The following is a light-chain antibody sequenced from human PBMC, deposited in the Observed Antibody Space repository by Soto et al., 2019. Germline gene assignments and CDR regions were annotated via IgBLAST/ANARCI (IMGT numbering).Light chain of an antibody. V-gene: IGKV3-20*01. CDR3: QQHGSSPPVT. Sequence: EIVLTQSPGTLSLSPGERATLSCGASQSVSSSYLAWYQQKPGQTPRLLIYGASGRATGIPERFSGSGSGTDFSLTIRRLEPEDFAVYYCQQHGSSPPVTFGQGTRLEIK. J-gene: IGKJ5*01. CDR1: QSVSSSY. CDR2: GAS.